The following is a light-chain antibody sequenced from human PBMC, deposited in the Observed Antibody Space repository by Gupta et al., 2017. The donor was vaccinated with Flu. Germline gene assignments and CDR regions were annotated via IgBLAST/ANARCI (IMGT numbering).Light chain of an antibody. CDR2: EVN. Sequence: SALTKPASVSGSPGPSITISFTGASSDVGGYDYVSWYQQYTGEAPKLIIFEVNRRHSGSSARFSGSKSANTASVTITWLQAEDEAYYYCSSYTTSNNVVVFGGGTKLTVL. CDR1: SSDVGGYDY. CDR3: SSYTTSNNVVV. J-gene: IGLJ3*02. V-gene: IGLV2-14*01.